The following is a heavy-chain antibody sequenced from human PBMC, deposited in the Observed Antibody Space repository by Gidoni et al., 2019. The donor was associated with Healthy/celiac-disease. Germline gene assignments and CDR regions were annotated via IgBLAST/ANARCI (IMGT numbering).Heavy chain of an antibody. CDR2: ISSNGGST. CDR1: GFTCSSYA. Sequence: EVQLVESGGGLVQPGGSLRLSCAASGFTCSSYAMHWVRQAPGKGLEYVSAISSNGGSTYYANSVKGRFTISRDNSKNTLYLQMGSLRAEDMAVYYCARKSDGYDYWGQGTLVTVSS. J-gene: IGHJ4*02. V-gene: IGHV3-64*01. CDR3: ARKSDGYDY. D-gene: IGHD5-18*01.